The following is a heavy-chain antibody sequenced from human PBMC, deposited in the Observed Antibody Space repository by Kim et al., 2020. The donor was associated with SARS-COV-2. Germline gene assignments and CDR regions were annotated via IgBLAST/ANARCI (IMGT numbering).Heavy chain of an antibody. CDR1: GGSISSYY. Sequence: SETLSLTCTVSGGSISSYYWSWIRQPPGKGLEWIGYIYYSGSTNYNPSLKSRVTISVDTSKNQFSLKLSSVTAADTAVYYCARVDGSGSNATPYYYYGMDVWGQGTTVTVSS. CDR2: IYYSGST. D-gene: IGHD3-10*01. J-gene: IGHJ6*02. CDR3: ARVDGSGSNATPYYYYGMDV. V-gene: IGHV4-59*01.